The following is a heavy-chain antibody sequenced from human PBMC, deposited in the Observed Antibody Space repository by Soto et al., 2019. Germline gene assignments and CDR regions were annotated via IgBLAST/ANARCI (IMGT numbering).Heavy chain of an antibody. CDR1: GYTFTSYG. J-gene: IGHJ5*02. CDR3: ARRNRYCSSTSCYTMYKWFDP. V-gene: IGHV1-18*01. D-gene: IGHD2-2*02. Sequence: ASVKVSCKASGYTFTSYGISWVRQAPGQGLEWMGWISAYNGNTNYAQKLQGRVTMTTDTSTSTAYMELRSLRSDDTAVYYCARRNRYCSSTSCYTMYKWFDPWGQGTLVTVS. CDR2: ISAYNGNT.